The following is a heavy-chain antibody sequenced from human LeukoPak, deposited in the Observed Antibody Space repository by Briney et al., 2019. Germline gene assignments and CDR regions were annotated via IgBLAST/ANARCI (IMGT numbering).Heavy chain of an antibody. CDR3: AKDTLSGDSSGNDAFDI. CDR1: GFTFSSYG. Sequence: GGSLRLSCAASGFTFSSYGMHWVRQAPGKGLEWVAVIWYDGSNKYYADSVKGRFTISRDNSKNTLYLQMNSLRAEDTAVYYCAKDTLSGDSSGNDAFDIWSQGTMVTVSS. J-gene: IGHJ3*02. D-gene: IGHD3-22*01. V-gene: IGHV3-33*06. CDR2: IWYDGSNK.